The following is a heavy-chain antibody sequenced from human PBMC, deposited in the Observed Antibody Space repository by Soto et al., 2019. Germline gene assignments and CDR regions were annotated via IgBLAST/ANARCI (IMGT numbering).Heavy chain of an antibody. CDR3: AKDYLRWAQS. CDR2: ITGSGTT. Sequence: GGSLILSCAASGFTFSDYGMSWVRQAPGKGLEWVSAITGSGTTFYADSVKGRFTISRDNSKNTLYLQMNSLRAEDTAVYYCAKDYLRWAQSWGQGTLVTVSS. V-gene: IGHV3-23*01. D-gene: IGHD1-26*01. J-gene: IGHJ4*02. CDR1: GFTFSDYG.